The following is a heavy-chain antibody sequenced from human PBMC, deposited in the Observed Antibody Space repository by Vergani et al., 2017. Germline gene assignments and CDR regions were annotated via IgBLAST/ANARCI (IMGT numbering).Heavy chain of an antibody. V-gene: IGHV4-31*03. J-gene: IGHJ5*02. CDR1: GGSISSGGYY. CDR3: ARGADCSSTSCYAGGWFDP. CDR2: IYYSGST. Sequence: QVQLQESGPGLVKPSQTLSLTCTVSGGSISSGGYYWSWIRQHPGKCLEWIGYIYYSGSTYYNPSLKSRVTISVDTSKNQFSLKLSSVTAADTAVYYCARGADCSSTSCYAGGWFDPWGQGTLVTVSS. D-gene: IGHD2-2*01.